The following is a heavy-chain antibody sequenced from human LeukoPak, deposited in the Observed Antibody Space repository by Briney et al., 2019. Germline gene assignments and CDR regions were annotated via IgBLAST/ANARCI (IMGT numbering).Heavy chain of an antibody. J-gene: IGHJ4*02. V-gene: IGHV3-20*04. CDR2: INWNGGST. Sequence: GESLRLSCAASGFTFDDYGMSWVRQAPGKGLEWVSGINWNGGSTGYADSVKGRFTISRDNAKNSLYLQMNSLRAEDTALYYCARGYCSSTSCYTFDYWGQGTLVTVSS. CDR3: ARGYCSSTSCYTFDY. D-gene: IGHD2-2*02. CDR1: GFTFDDYG.